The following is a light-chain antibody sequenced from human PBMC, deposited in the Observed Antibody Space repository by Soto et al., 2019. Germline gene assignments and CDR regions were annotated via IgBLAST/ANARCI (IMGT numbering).Light chain of an antibody. CDR2: EVT. V-gene: IGLV2-23*02. J-gene: IGLJ2*01. CDR3: GSYASSSTHVI. CDR1: SSDVGGYNL. Sequence: QSALTQPASVSGSPGQSITISCTGTSSDVGGYNLVSWYQQHPGKAPKLMLYEVTKRPSGVSLRFSGSKSDNAASLTISGLQTEDEADYSCGSYASSSTHVIFGGGTKLIVL.